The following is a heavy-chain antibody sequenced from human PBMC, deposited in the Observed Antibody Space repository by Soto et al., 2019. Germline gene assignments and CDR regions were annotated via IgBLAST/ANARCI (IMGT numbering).Heavy chain of an antibody. CDR1: GFTFRSYA. Sequence: GGSLRLSCAASGFTFRSYAMSWVRQAPGKGLEWVSTISGSGGSTYYADSVKGRFTISRDNSKNTLYLQMNSLRAEDTAVYYCAKDSGDFWSGYFIDYWGQGTLVTVSS. J-gene: IGHJ4*02. D-gene: IGHD3-3*01. CDR3: AKDSGDFWSGYFIDY. CDR2: ISGSGGST. V-gene: IGHV3-23*01.